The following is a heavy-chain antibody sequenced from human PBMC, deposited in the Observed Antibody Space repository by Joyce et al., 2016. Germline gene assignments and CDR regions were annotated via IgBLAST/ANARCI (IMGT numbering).Heavy chain of an antibody. CDR1: GFIFSSKE. CDR3: ASPSCAV. J-gene: IGHJ4*02. CDR2: ISRSGDLI. V-gene: IGHV3-48*03. Sequence: QLVESGGGLVQPGGSLILSCAASGFIFSSKEMNWVRQAPGKGLEWIAYISRSGDLIHYADSGRDRFTISRDNAGSSLYLQMESLRAEETAMYYCASPSCAVWSQGSLVTVSS.